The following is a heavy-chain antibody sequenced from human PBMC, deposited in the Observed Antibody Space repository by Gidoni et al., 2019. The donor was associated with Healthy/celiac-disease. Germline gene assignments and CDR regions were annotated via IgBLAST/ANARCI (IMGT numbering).Heavy chain of an antibody. CDR1: GGSISSSSYY. CDR3: ARHGYDSSGYYPE. Sequence: QLQLQESGPGLVKPSETRSLTCTVSGGSISSSSYYWGWIRQPPGKGLELIGSIYYSGSTYYNPSLKSRVTISVDTSKNQFSLKLSSVTAADTAVYYCARHGYDSSGYYPEWGQGTLVTVSS. J-gene: IGHJ4*02. D-gene: IGHD3-22*01. V-gene: IGHV4-39*01. CDR2: IYYSGST.